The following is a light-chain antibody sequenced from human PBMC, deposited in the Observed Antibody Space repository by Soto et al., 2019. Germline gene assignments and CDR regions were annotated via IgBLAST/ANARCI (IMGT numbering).Light chain of an antibody. V-gene: IGKV3D-15*01. CDR1: QRSSHSW. CDR3: QQYGYYPRCT. CDR2: DVS. Sequence: MTQSPATLSVAPGERVTLSCRASQRSSHSWLAWYQRKPGKAPTLLVFDVSNMATGVPARFSGSGSGTEFTLTIRSLESGESAVYDCQQYGYYPRCTFGEGTKVDIK. J-gene: IGKJ1*01.